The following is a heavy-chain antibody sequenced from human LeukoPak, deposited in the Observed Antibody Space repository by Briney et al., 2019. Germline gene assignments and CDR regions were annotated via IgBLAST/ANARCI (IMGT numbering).Heavy chain of an antibody. CDR3: ARGARFLEWLPTSTTYHFDY. V-gene: IGHV1-46*01. Sequence: ASVKVSCKASGYTFTSYYMHWVRQAPGQGLEWMGIINPSGGSTSYAQKFQGRVTMTRDTSTSTVYMELSSLRSEDTAVYYCARGARFLEWLPTSTTYHFDYWGQGTLVTVSS. D-gene: IGHD3-3*01. CDR2: INPSGGST. CDR1: GYTFTSYY. J-gene: IGHJ4*02.